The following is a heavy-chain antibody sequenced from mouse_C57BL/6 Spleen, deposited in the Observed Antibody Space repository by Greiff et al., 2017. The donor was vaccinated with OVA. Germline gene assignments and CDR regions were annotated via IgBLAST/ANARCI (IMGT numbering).Heavy chain of an antibody. Sequence: VHLVESGPGLVQPSQSLSITCTVSGFSLTSYGVHWVRQSPGKGLEWLGVIWRGGSTDYNAAFMSRLSITKDNSKSQVFFKMNSLQADDTAIYYCAKKNSWSYAMDYWGQGTSVTVSS. J-gene: IGHJ4*01. V-gene: IGHV2-5*01. CDR2: IWRGGST. CDR3: AKKNSWSYAMDY. D-gene: IGHD1-1*02. CDR1: GFSLTSYG.